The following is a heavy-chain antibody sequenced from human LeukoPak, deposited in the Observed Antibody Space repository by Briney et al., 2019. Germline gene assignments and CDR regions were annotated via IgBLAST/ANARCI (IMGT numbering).Heavy chain of an antibody. J-gene: IGHJ5*02. CDR2: ISSSSSYI. CDR1: GFTFSSYS. Sequence: KTGGSLRLSSAASGFTFSSYSMNWVRQAPGKGLEWVSSISSSSSYIYYADSVKGRFTISRDNAKNSLCLQMNSLRAEDTAVYYCARDTPIFGVVNDIDPWGQGTLVTVSS. CDR3: ARDTPIFGVVNDIDP. V-gene: IGHV3-21*01. D-gene: IGHD3-3*01.